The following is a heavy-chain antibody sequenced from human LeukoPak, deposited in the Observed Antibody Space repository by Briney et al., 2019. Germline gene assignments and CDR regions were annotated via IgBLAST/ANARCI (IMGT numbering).Heavy chain of an antibody. CDR2: IYYSGST. Sequence: PSETLSLTCTVSGGSISSSSYYWGWIRQPPGKGLEWIGSIYYSGSTYYNPSLKSRVTISVDTSKNQFSLKLSSVTAADTAVYNCARHISIRDSYGSKYNWFDPWGQGTLVTVSS. D-gene: IGHD5-18*01. CDR1: GGSISSSSYY. J-gene: IGHJ5*02. V-gene: IGHV4-39*01. CDR3: ARHISIRDSYGSKYNWFDP.